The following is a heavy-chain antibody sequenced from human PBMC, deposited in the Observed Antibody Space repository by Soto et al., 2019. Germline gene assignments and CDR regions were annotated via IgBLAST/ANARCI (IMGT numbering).Heavy chain of an antibody. CDR3: ARDRCYDGTCYSASDS. V-gene: IGHV3-48*02. CDR2: ISTTSFTI. J-gene: IGHJ5*01. D-gene: IGHD2-15*01. CDR1: GFRFSTYN. Sequence: EVRLMESGGGLVQPGGSLRLSCAASGFRFSTYNMDWVRQAPGKGPEWIAHISTTSFTIYYADSVKGRFTISRDNDRNSLYLEMNSLRDEETAVYYCARDRCYDGTCYSASDSWGQGTLVTVSS.